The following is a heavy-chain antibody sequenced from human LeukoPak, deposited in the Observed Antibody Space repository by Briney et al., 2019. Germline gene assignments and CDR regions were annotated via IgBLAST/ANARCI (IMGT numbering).Heavy chain of an antibody. Sequence: SETLSLTCTVSGGSIISYYWSWIRQPPGKGLEWIGYIYYSGSTNYNPSLKSRVTISVDTSKNQFSLKLSSVTAADTAVYYCARNYYDSSGYYIEAFDIWGQGIMVTVSS. CDR3: ARNYYDSSGYYIEAFDI. D-gene: IGHD3-22*01. J-gene: IGHJ3*02. CDR1: GGSIISYY. CDR2: IYYSGST. V-gene: IGHV4-59*08.